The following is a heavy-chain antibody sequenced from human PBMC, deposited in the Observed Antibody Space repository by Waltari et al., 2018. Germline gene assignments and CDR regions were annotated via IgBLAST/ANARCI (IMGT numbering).Heavy chain of an antibody. V-gene: IGHV4-38-2*01. Sequence: QVQLQESGPGLVKPSETLSLTCAVSGYSISSGYYWGWIRQPPGKGQEWIGSIYHSGSTYYNPSLKSRVTISVDTSKNQFSLKLSSVTAADTAVYYCATQYSSGWYVGYWGQGTLVTVSS. CDR1: GYSISSGYY. D-gene: IGHD6-19*01. CDR2: IYHSGST. J-gene: IGHJ4*02. CDR3: ATQYSSGWYVGY.